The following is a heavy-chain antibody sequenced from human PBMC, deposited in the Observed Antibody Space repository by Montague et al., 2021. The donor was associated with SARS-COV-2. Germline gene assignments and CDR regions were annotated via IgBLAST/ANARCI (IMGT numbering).Heavy chain of an antibody. CDR3: AKKVFPYDSSGYLLDY. CDR2: IYSGGSST. V-gene: IGHV3-23*03. J-gene: IGHJ4*02. D-gene: IGHD3-22*01. Sequence: SLRLSCAASGFTFSSYAMSWVRQAPGKGLEWVSVIYSGGSSTYYADSVKGRFTISRDNSKNTLYLQMNSLRAEDTAVYYCAKKVFPYDSSGYLLDYWGQGTLVTVSS. CDR1: GFTFSSYA.